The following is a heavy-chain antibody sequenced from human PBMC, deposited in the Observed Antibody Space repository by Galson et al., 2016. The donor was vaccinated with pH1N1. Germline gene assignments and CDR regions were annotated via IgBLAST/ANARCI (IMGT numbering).Heavy chain of an antibody. Sequence: SLRLSCAASGFTFSTYWMHWVRQAPGKGLVWVARINTDGSTTTYADSVKGRFTVSRDNAKNTLYLQMNSLRVEDSAVYYCVRAPIGNDGYWGQGTLVTVSS. D-gene: IGHD1-1*01. V-gene: IGHV3-74*01. CDR1: GFTFSTYW. J-gene: IGHJ4*02. CDR3: VRAPIGNDGY. CDR2: INTDGSTT.